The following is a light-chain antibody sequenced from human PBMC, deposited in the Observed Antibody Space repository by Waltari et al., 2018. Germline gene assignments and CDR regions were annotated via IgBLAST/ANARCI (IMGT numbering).Light chain of an antibody. J-gene: IGKJ3*01. CDR3: MQALQTPLFT. CDR1: QSLLHSNGYNY. CDR2: LGS. V-gene: IGKV2-28*01. Sequence: DIVMTQSPLSLPVTPGEPASISCRSSQSLLHSNGYNYLDWYLQKPGQSPQLLIYLGSNRASGVTDRFSGSGSGTDLTLKISRVEAEDVGFYYCMQALQTPLFTFGPGTKVDIK.